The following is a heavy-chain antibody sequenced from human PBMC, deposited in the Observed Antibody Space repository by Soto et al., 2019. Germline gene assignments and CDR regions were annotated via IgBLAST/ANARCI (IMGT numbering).Heavy chain of an antibody. Sequence: GESLKISCKGSGYSFSTSWIAWVRRTPGKGLEWMGIIYPGDSDARYTPSFQGQVTISADKSISTAYLQWSSLKASDTAMYYCARLGYTAAFDIWGQGTMVTVSS. CDR2: IYPGDSDA. CDR3: ARLGYTAAFDI. V-gene: IGHV5-51*01. J-gene: IGHJ3*02. CDR1: GYSFSTSW. D-gene: IGHD1-1*01.